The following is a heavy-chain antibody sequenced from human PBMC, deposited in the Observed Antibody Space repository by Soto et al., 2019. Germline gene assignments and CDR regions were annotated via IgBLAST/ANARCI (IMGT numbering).Heavy chain of an antibody. J-gene: IGHJ6*02. CDR2: IYYSGST. V-gene: IGHV4-59*01. D-gene: IGHD2-2*01. CDR3: ARAGIPQVLLFTGGYYYGMDV. CDR1: GGSISSYY. Sequence: SETLSLTCTVSGGSISSYYWSWIRQPPGKGLEWIGYIYYSGSTNYNPSLKSRVTISVDTSKNQFSLKLSSVTAADTAVYYCARAGIPQVLLFTGGYYYGMDVWGQGTTVTVSS.